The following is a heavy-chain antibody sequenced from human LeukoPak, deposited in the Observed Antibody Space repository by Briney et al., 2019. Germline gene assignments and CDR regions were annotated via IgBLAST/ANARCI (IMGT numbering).Heavy chain of an antibody. CDR1: GFTFSSYA. J-gene: IGHJ4*02. Sequence: GGSLRLSCAASGFTFSSYAMTWVRQAPGKGLEWVSGISGSGGSTYYADSVKGRFTISRDNSKNTLYVQMDSLRAEDTAVYYCAKVLGRRGWQTDYWGQGTLVTVSS. D-gene: IGHD6-19*01. CDR2: ISGSGGST. CDR3: AKVLGRRGWQTDY. V-gene: IGHV3-23*01.